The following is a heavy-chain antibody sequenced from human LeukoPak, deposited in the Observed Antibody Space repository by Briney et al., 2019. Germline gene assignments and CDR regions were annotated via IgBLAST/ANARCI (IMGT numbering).Heavy chain of an antibody. J-gene: IGHJ4*02. D-gene: IGHD6-19*01. Sequence: PGGPLRLSCAASGFTFSSYAMHWVRQAPGKGLEYVSAISSNGGSTYYANSVKGRFTISRDNSKNTLYLQMNSLRAEDTAVYYCAKDSEVAGLDYWGQGTLVTVSS. CDR1: GFTFSSYA. CDR2: ISSNGGST. CDR3: AKDSEVAGLDY. V-gene: IGHV3-64*01.